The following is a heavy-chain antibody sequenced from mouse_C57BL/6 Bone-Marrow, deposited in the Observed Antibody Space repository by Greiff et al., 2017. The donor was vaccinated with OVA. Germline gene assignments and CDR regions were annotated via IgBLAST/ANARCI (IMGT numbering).Heavy chain of an antibody. CDR2: ISYDGSN. CDR3: AREDYDYSDY. V-gene: IGHV3-6*01. J-gene: IGHJ2*01. D-gene: IGHD2-4*01. Sequence: EVQRVESGPGLVKPSQSLSLTCSVTGYSITSGYYWNWIRQFPGNKLEWMGYISYDGSNNYNPSLKNRISITRDTSKNQFFLKLNSVTTEDTATYYCAREDYDYSDYWGQGTTLTVSS. CDR1: GYSITSGYY.